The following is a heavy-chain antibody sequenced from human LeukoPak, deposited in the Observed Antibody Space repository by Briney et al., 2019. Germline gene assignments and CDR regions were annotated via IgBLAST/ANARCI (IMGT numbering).Heavy chain of an antibody. J-gene: IGHJ6*03. D-gene: IGHD4/OR15-4a*01. CDR1: GFTFSGSA. Sequence: GGSLRLSCAASGFTFSGSAMHWVRQASGKGLEWVGRIRSKANTYATAYAASVKGRFTISRDDSKNTAYLQMNSLKTEDTAVYYCTSRLTSHYYYMDVWGKGTTVTVSS. CDR3: TSRLTSHYYYMDV. CDR2: IRSKANTYAT. V-gene: IGHV3-73*01.